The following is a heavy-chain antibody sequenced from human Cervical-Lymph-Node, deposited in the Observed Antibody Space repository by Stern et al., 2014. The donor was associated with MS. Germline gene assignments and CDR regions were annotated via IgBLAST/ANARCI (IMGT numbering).Heavy chain of an antibody. CDR3: ARKGVWSGINGMDV. CDR2: ISNSASTI. CDR1: GFNFNDYY. J-gene: IGHJ6*02. V-gene: IGHV3-11*01. D-gene: IGHD2-21*01. Sequence: QVQLVQSGGGLVKPGGSLRLSCEGSGFNFNDYYMSWIRQAPGKGLEWVSYISNSASTIYYADSVKGRFTISRDNAKNSVYLQIDSLRAEDTAVYYCARKGVWSGINGMDVWGQGTTVTVAS.